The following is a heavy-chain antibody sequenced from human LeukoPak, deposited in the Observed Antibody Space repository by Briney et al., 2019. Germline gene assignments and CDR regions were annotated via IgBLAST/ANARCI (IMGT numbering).Heavy chain of an antibody. CDR3: ARDGGAGYQLLYGFDWIEFDY. D-gene: IGHD2-2*02. CDR1: GYTFTSYG. Sequence: GASVKVSCKASGYTFTSYGISWVRQAPGRGLEWMGWISAYNGNTNYAQKLQGRVTMTTDTSTSTAYMELRSLRSDDTAVYYCARDGGAGYQLLYGFDWIEFDYWGQGTLVTVSS. CDR2: ISAYNGNT. J-gene: IGHJ4*02. V-gene: IGHV1-18*01.